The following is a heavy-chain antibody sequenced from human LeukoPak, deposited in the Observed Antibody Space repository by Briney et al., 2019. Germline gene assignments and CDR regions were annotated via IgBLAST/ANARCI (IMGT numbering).Heavy chain of an antibody. D-gene: IGHD1-26*01. CDR3: ARDKLGPLSHFDY. J-gene: IGHJ4*02. CDR2: IIPIFGTA. V-gene: IGHV1-69*05. Sequence: SVKVSCKASGGTFSSYAISWVRQAPGQGLEWMGGIIPIFGTANYAQKFQGRVTITTDESTSTAYVELSSLRSEDTAVYYCARDKLGPLSHFDYWGQGTLVTVSS. CDR1: GGTFSSYA.